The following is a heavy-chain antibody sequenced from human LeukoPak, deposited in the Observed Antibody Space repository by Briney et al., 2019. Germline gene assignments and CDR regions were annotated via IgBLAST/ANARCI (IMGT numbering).Heavy chain of an antibody. CDR2: INHSGST. J-gene: IGHJ4*02. V-gene: IGHV4-34*01. CDR1: GVSFSGYY. D-gene: IGHD2-2*01. Sequence: SETLSLTCAVYGVSFSGYYWSWIRQPPGKGLEWIGEINHSGSTNYNPSLKSRVTISVDTSKNQFSLKLSSVTAADTAVYYCARALGDIVVVPAANYFDYWGQGSLVTVSS. CDR3: ARALGDIVVVPAANYFDY.